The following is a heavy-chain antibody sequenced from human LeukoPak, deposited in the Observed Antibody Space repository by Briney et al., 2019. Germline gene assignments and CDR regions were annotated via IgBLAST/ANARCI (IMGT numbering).Heavy chain of an antibody. J-gene: IGHJ4*02. CDR1: GFTFSSYA. CDR2: ISGSGGST. V-gene: IGHV3-23*01. Sequence: PGGSLRLSCAASGFTFSSYAMSWVRQAPGKGLEWVSAISGSGGSTFYAHSVKGRFTISRDNSKNSVYLQMNSLRVEDTAVYYCVRDDYLGYWGQGRLVTVSS. CDR3: VRDDYLGY. D-gene: IGHD3-16*01.